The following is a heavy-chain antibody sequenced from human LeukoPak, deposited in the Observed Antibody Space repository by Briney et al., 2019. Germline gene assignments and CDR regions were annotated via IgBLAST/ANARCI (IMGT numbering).Heavy chain of an antibody. CDR1: GGSISSYS. CDR2: IYYSGTT. D-gene: IGHD6-6*01. J-gene: IGHJ3*02. V-gene: IGHV4-59*08. CDR3: ARRTTSSLGAFYI. Sequence: SETLSLTCTVSGGSISSYSWGWIRQPPGKGLEWIGYIYYSGTTNDNPSLKSRLTISVDTSKNQFSLNMSSVTAADTAVYYCARRTTSSLGAFYIWGQGTMVTASS.